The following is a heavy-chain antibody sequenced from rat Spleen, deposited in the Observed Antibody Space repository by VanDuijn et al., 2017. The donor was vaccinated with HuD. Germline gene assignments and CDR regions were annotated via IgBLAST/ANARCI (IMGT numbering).Heavy chain of an antibody. J-gene: IGHJ1*01. CDR1: GFTFNNYW. Sequence: EVQLVESGGGLVQPGRSLKLSCVASGFTFNNYWMTWIRQAPGKGLAWVASITNTGGSTYYPDSVKGRFTISRNNAKSTLYLQMNSLRSEDTATYYCTRVLGGTTYWYFDFWGPGTMVTVSS. V-gene: IGHV5-31*01. D-gene: IGHD1-10*01. CDR3: TRVLGGTTYWYFDF. CDR2: ITNTGGST.